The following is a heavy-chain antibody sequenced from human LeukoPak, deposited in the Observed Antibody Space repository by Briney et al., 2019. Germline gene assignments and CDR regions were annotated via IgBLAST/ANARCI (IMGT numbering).Heavy chain of an antibody. Sequence: RASVTVSCTASGYTFTHYAMHWVRRAPGQSLEWMGWINTGNGNTKYSQKFQGRVTLTRDTSANTAYMEVTSLRSEDTAVYYCATRSASSYGGVFDFWGQGSLVIVSS. CDR1: GYTFTHYA. V-gene: IGHV1-3*04. J-gene: IGHJ4*02. CDR2: INTGNGNT. CDR3: ATRSASSYGGVFDF. D-gene: IGHD3-16*01.